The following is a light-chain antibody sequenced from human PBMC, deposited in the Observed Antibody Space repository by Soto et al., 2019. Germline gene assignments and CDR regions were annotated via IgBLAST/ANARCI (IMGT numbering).Light chain of an antibody. CDR3: QQYGSSSWT. CDR2: AAS. V-gene: IGKV3-15*01. CDR1: QSVSSN. J-gene: IGKJ1*01. Sequence: DIVMSQSPTILSVSPGERATLSRRASQSVSSNLAWYQQKPRQAPRLLIYAASTRATGIPARFSGSGSGEEFTPTISSLQAEDFAVYYWQQYGSSSWTFGQGTKVDIK.